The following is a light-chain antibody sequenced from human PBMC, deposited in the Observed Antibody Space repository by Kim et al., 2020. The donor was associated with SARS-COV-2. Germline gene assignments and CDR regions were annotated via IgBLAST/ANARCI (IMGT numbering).Light chain of an antibody. J-gene: IGLJ2*01. CDR3: NSRDSNDNVV. CDR2: GKN. V-gene: IGLV3-19*01. CDR1: SLRSYY. Sequence: GLGQTVSITCQGDSLRSYYATWYQQKPGQAPILVIYGKNNRPSGIPDRFSGASSGNTASLTITGTQAGDEADYYCNSRDSNDNVVFGGGTQLTVL.